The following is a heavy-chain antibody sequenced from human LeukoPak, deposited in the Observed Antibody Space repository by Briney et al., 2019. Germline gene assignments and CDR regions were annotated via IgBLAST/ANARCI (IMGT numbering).Heavy chain of an antibody. J-gene: IGHJ5*02. V-gene: IGHV4-59*01. Sequence: SETLSLTCTVSGGSISSYYWSWIRQPPRKGLEWIGYIYYSGSTNYNPSLKSRVTISVDTSKNQFSLKLSSVTAADTAVYYCARAAYTIFGVVDRWFDPWGQGTLVTVSS. D-gene: IGHD3-3*01. CDR2: IYYSGST. CDR1: GGSISSYY. CDR3: ARAAYTIFGVVDRWFDP.